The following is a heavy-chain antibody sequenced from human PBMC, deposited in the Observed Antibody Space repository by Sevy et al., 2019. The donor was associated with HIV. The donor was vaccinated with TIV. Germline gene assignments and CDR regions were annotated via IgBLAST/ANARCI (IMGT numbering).Heavy chain of an antibody. J-gene: IGHJ4*02. D-gene: IGHD3-10*01. CDR3: ARVSTMVEEVTYFFDY. V-gene: IGHV4-61*01. CDR1: GASVRSGNYY. CDR2: IHYRGST. Sequence: SETPSLTCGVSGASVRSGNYYWSWIRQAPGKGLEWIGYIHYRGSTNYTPSLKSRVTISVDTSKNQFSLRLISVTDADTAVYYCARVSTMVEEVTYFFDYWGQGTLVTVSS.